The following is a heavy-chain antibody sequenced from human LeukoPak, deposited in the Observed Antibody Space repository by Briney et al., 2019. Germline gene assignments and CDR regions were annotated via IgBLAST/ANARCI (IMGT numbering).Heavy chain of an antibody. CDR3: AKDPLTSVTTTAY. CDR1: GFTFSDHY. D-gene: IGHD4-17*01. J-gene: IGHJ4*02. Sequence: GGSLRLSCAASGFTFSDHYMSWIRQAPGKGLEWVSSISDTGDSTYYADSVKGRFTISRDNSKNTLYLQMNSLRAEDTAVYYCAKDPLTSVTTTAYWGQGTLVTVSS. CDR2: ISDTGDST. V-gene: IGHV3-23*01.